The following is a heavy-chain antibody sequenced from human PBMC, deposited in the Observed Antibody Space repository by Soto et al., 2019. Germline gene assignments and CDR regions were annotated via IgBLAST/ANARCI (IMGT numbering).Heavy chain of an antibody. D-gene: IGHD6-13*01. J-gene: IGHJ6*02. V-gene: IGHV1-58*01. CDR2: IVVGSGNT. Sequence: SVKVSCKASGFTFTSSAVQWVRQARGQRLEWIGWIVVGSGNTNYAQKFQERVTITRDMSTSTAYMELSSLRSEDTAVYYCAAEDQYSSSWYYYYGMDVWGQGTTVTVSS. CDR3: AAEDQYSSSWYYYYGMDV. CDR1: GFTFTSSA.